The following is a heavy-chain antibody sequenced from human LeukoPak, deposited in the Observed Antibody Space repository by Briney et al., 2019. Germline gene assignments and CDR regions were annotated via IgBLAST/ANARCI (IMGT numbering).Heavy chain of an antibody. V-gene: IGHV3-48*01. D-gene: IGHD1-26*01. CDR1: GFTFSSYT. CDR2: IGTTSSTI. CDR3: ARQVREWEPSFDY. J-gene: IGHJ4*02. Sequence: PGGSLRLSCAASGFTFSSYTMNWVRQAPGKGLEWVSYIGTTSSTIYYADSVKGRFTISRDNAKSSLYLQMNSLRAEDTAVYYCARQVREWEPSFDYWGQGTLVTVSS.